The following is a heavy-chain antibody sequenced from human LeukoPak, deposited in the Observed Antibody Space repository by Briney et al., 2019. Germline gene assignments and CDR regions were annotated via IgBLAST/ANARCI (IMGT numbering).Heavy chain of an antibody. Sequence: PGGSLRLSCAASGFTFSSYGMHWVRQAPGKGLEWVAVISYDGSNKYYADSVKGRFTISRDNSKNTLYLQMNSLRAEDTAVYYCAKDESGCPFDYWGQGTLVTVSS. CDR2: ISYDGSNK. D-gene: IGHD6-19*01. CDR1: GFTFSSYG. CDR3: AKDESGCPFDY. V-gene: IGHV3-30*18. J-gene: IGHJ4*02.